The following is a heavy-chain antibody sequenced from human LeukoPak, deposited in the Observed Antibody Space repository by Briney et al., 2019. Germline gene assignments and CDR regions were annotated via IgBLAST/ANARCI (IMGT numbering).Heavy chain of an antibody. V-gene: IGHV3-11*01. CDR2: ISSSGSTI. J-gene: IGHJ6*04. D-gene: IGHD1-1*01. Sequence: KTGGSLRLSCAASGFTFSDYYMRWIRQAPGKGLEWVSDISSSGSTIYYADSVKGRFTISRDNAENSLYLQMNSLRAEDTAVYYCARELGIPEVDVWGKGTTVTVSS. CDR3: ARELGIPEVDV. CDR1: GFTFSDYY.